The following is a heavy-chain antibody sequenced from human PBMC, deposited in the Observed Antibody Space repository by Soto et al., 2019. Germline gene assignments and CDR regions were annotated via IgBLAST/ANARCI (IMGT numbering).Heavy chain of an antibody. V-gene: IGHV4-61*01. J-gene: IGHJ4*02. CDR1: DGSVSSGNYY. CDR3: ARDSLALLHS. D-gene: IGHD2-15*01. CDR2: IYSIGTT. Sequence: PSETLSLTCTVSDGSVSSGNYYWTWIRQPPGKGLEWIGYIYSIGTTLYNPSLKSRVSISVDRSMNQFSLKLRSVTAADTAVYYSARDSLALLHSWGQGIGVNVCS.